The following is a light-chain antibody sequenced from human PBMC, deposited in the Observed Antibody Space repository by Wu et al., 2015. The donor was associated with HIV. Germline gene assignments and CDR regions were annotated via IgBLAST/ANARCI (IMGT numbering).Light chain of an antibody. V-gene: IGKV3-20*01. Sequence: EIVLTQSPGTLSLSPGERATLSCRASQSIGGNYLAWYQQKAGQAPRLLIYGASTRATGIPDRFSGSGSGTDFTLTISRLEPEDFAVYYCQQYNNWPPLTFGGGPRWRSN. CDR3: QQYNNWPPLT. J-gene: IGKJ4*01. CDR1: QSIGGNY. CDR2: GAS.